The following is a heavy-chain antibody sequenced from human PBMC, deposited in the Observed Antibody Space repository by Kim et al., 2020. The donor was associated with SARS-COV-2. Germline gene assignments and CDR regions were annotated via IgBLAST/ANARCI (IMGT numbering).Heavy chain of an antibody. Sequence: AKKFQGRLTMTRNTSITTAYMELSSLRSEDTAVYYCARRNTVTTRTLDFWGQGTLVTVSS. V-gene: IGHV1-8*01. D-gene: IGHD4-17*01. J-gene: IGHJ4*02. CDR3: ARRNTVTTRTLDF.